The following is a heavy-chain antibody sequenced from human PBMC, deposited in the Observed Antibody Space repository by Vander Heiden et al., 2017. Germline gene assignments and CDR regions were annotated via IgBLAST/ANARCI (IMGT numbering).Heavy chain of an antibody. CDR1: GFTFSSYS. J-gene: IGHJ4*02. CDR2: ISSSSSTI. D-gene: IGHD3-22*01. V-gene: IGHV3-48*02. Sequence: EVQLVESGGGLVQPGGSLRLSCAASGFTFSSYSMNWVRQAPGKGLEWVSYISSSSSTIYYADSVKGRFTISRDNAKNALYRQMKRLREAETAVYYCAFTDYYDSSGGFDYWGQGTLVTVYS. CDR3: AFTDYYDSSGGFDY.